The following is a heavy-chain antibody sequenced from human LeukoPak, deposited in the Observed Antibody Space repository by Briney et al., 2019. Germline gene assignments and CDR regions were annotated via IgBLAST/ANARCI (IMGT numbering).Heavy chain of an antibody. CDR3: ARRSGIAVAGAFDY. CDR2: IYSDNT. V-gene: IGHV3-53*01. J-gene: IGHJ4*02. Sequence: GGSLRLSCTVSGFTVSSNSMSWVRQAPGKGLEWVSFIYSDNTHYSDSVKGRFTISRDNSKNTLYLQMNSLRAEDTAVYYCARRSGIAVAGAFDYWGQGTLVTVSS. CDR1: GFTVSSNS. D-gene: IGHD6-19*01.